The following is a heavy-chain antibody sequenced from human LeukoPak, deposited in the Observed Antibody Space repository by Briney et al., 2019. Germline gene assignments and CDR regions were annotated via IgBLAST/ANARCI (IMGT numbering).Heavy chain of an antibody. J-gene: IGHJ5*02. CDR2: ISSSGSYI. Sequence: GGSLRLSCAASGFTFSSYSMNWVRQAPGKGLEWVSSISSSGSYIYYADSVKGRFTISRDNAKNSLNLQMNSLRAEDTAVYYCARDSYILTGYYNLSWGQGTLVTVSS. CDR3: ARDSYILTGYYNLS. CDR1: GFTFSSYS. V-gene: IGHV3-21*01. D-gene: IGHD3-9*01.